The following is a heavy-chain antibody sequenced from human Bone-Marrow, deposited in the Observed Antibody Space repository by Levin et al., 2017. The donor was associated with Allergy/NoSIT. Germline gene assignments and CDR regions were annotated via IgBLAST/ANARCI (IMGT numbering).Heavy chain of an antibody. CDR1: GFTFDDFA. Sequence: PGESLKISCAASGFTFDDFAMHWVRQAPEKGLEWVSGINWNSNTIDYADSVKGRFTISRDNAKNSLYLQMNSLRPEDTAFYYCAKVPSSFGGSYYFHHWGRGTLVTVSS. V-gene: IGHV3-9*01. CDR3: AKVPSSFGGSYYFHH. CDR2: INWNSNTI. D-gene: IGHD3-16*01. J-gene: IGHJ1*01.